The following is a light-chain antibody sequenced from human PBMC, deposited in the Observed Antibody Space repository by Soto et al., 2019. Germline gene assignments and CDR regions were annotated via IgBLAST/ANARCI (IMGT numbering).Light chain of an antibody. Sequence: QSVLTQPPSVSGAPGQRVTISCTGSSSNIGAGYDVHWYQQLPGTAPKLLIYGNSNRPSGVPDRFSGSKSGTSASLAITGLQAEDEAYYYGQSYDSSLSGVVFGGGTKVTVL. CDR2: GNS. V-gene: IGLV1-40*01. J-gene: IGLJ2*01. CDR1: SSNIGAGYD. CDR3: QSYDSSLSGVV.